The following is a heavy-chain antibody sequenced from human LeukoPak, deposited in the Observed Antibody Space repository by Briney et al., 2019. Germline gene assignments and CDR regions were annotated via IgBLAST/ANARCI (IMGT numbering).Heavy chain of an antibody. CDR2: IIPIFGTA. V-gene: IGHV1-69*13. D-gene: IGHD3-22*01. Sequence: SVTVSCTASGGTFSSYAISWVRQAPGQGLEWMGGIIPIFGTANYAQKFQGRVTITADESTSTAYMELSSLRSEDTAVYYCARDRYSSGYYYFDYWGQGTLVTVSS. J-gene: IGHJ4*02. CDR3: ARDRYSSGYYYFDY. CDR1: GGTFSSYA.